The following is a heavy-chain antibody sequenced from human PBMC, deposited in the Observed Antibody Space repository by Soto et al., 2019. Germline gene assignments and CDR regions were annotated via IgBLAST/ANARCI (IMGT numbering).Heavy chain of an antibody. CDR3: ARQVVPAAPGPLGYYYSMDV. V-gene: IGHV1-69*01. CDR2: IIPIFGTA. J-gene: IGHJ6*02. CDR1: GGTFSSYA. Sequence: QVQLVQSGAEVKKPGSSVKVSCKASGGTFSSYAISWVRQTLGQGLEWMGGIIPIFGTANYAQKFQGRVTITADESTSTAYMELSSLRSEDTAVYYCARQVVPAAPGPLGYYYSMDVWGQGTTVPVSS. D-gene: IGHD2-2*01.